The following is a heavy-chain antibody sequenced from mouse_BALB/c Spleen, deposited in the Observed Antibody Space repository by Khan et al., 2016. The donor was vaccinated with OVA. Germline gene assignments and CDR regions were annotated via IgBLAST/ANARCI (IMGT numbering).Heavy chain of an antibody. J-gene: IGHJ2*01. V-gene: IGHV1-81*01. CDR1: GYTFTYYV. CDR2: IYPGSDNA. Sequence: VQLQQSGPELVKPGASVKMSCKASGYTFTYYVITWVKQSTGQGLEWIGEIYPGSDNAYYNERFKGKATLTADKSSNTTHMQLSSLTSEDSAVYFCARGSGYYVYFDYWGQGTTLTVSS. CDR3: ARGSGYYVYFDY. D-gene: IGHD2-3*01.